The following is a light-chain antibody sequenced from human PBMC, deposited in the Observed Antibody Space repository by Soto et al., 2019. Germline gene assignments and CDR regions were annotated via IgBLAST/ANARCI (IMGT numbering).Light chain of an antibody. J-gene: IGKJ4*01. CDR3: QQTYSDIS. V-gene: IGKV1-39*01. CDR1: RTINTY. Sequence: DVRMTQSPSSLSASVGDTITITCRASRTINTYLNWFQQKPGEPPRLLIYGASTLHYGVPSRFSGSGSGADFTLTITGLQPEECASYHCQQTYSDISFGGGTKV. CDR2: GAS.